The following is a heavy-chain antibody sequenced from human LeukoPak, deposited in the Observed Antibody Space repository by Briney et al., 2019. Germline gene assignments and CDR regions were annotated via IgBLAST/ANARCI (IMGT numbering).Heavy chain of an antibody. D-gene: IGHD6-6*01. J-gene: IGHJ4*02. CDR2: ISSDSGSTI. CDR1: GFTFSSFE. V-gene: IGHV3-48*03. Sequence: GGSLRLSCAASGFTFSSFEMTWVRQAPGKGLEWVSYISSDSGSTIHYADSVKGRFTISRDNAKHSLYLQMNSLTAEDTAVYYCARDPQKGAARPAYFDYWGQGTLVTVSS. CDR3: ARDPQKGAARPAYFDY.